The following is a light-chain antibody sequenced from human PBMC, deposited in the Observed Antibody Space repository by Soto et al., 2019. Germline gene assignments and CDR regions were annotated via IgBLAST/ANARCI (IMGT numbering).Light chain of an antibody. CDR1: QSVSSSY. J-gene: IGKJ1*01. Sequence: EIVLTQSPGTLSLSPGERATLSCRASQSVSSSYLAWYQQKPGQAPRLLIYGASSRATGIPDRFSGSGSGTDFTLTISRVEPDDLAVYYCQQYGSSPWTFGQGTKVEIK. CDR3: QQYGSSPWT. CDR2: GAS. V-gene: IGKV3-20*01.